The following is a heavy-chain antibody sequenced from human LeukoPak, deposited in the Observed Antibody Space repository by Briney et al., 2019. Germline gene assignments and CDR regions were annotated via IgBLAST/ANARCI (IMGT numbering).Heavy chain of an antibody. Sequence: GESLQISCKGSGYSFTNYWIAWVRQMPGKGLEWMGIIYPGDSDTRYSPSFQGQVTISADRSISTAYLQWSSLKASDTAMYYCARGRYCSSTGCSHFDYWGQGTLVTVSS. CDR2: IYPGDSDT. D-gene: IGHD2-2*01. V-gene: IGHV5-51*01. CDR1: GYSFTNYW. J-gene: IGHJ4*02. CDR3: ARGRYCSSTGCSHFDY.